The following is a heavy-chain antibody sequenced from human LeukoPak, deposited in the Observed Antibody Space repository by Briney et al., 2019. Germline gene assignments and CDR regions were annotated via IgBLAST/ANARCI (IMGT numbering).Heavy chain of an antibody. D-gene: IGHD6-19*01. CDR1: GGSFSGYY. V-gene: IGHV4-34*01. CDR2: INHSGST. CDR3: ARVREYSSGWGRFDY. J-gene: IGHJ4*02. Sequence: PSETLSLTCAVYGGSFSGYYWGWIRQPPGKGLEWIGEINHSGSTNYNPSLKSRVTISVDTSKNQFSLRLSSVTAADTAVYYCARVREYSSGWGRFDYWGQGTLVTVSS.